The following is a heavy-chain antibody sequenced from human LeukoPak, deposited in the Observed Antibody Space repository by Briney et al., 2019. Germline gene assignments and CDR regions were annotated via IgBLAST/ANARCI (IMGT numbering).Heavy chain of an antibody. CDR2: ISSSSSYI. Sequence: PGGSLRLSCAASGFTFSSYSMNWVRQAPGKGLEWVSSISSSSSYIYYADSVKGRFTISRDNAKNSLYLQMNSLRAEDTAVYYCAKELNDYVWGSYRYSLGYFQHWGQGTLVTVSS. J-gene: IGHJ1*01. V-gene: IGHV3-21*01. CDR1: GFTFSSYS. CDR3: AKELNDYVWGSYRYSLGYFQH. D-gene: IGHD3-16*02.